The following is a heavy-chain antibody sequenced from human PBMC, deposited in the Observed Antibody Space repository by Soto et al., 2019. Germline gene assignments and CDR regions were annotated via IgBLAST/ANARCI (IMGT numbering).Heavy chain of an antibody. CDR2: ISAYNGNT. D-gene: IGHD3-16*01. CDR1: GYTFTSYG. J-gene: IGHJ6*02. V-gene: IGHV1-18*04. Sequence: ASVKVSCKASGYTFTSYGISWVRQAPGQGLEWMGWISAYNGNTNDAQDLQGRVTMTTDTSTSTAYMELRSLTSDDTAVYYCARDTYVITANYQYYGMDVCGQRTTVTVSS. CDR3: ARDTYVITANYQYYGMDV.